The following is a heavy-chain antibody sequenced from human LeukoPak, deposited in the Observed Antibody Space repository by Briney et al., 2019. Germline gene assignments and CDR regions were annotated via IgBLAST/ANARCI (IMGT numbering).Heavy chain of an antibody. Sequence: GGSLRLSCVASGFTLSSYAMSWVRQAPGKGLEWVSAISVSGNTYHADSVKGRFTISRDSSKNTLYLQMNRLRAEDAAVYNCAKAPVTTCSGAYCYPFDYWGQGTLVTVSS. CDR1: GFTLSSYA. CDR2: ISVSGNT. CDR3: AKAPVTTCSGAYCYPFDY. V-gene: IGHV3-23*01. J-gene: IGHJ4*02. D-gene: IGHD2-21*01.